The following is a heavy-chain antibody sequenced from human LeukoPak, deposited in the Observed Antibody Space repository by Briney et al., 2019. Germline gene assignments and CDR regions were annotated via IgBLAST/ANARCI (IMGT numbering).Heavy chain of an antibody. J-gene: IGHJ4*02. CDR2: ISSSSSYI. CDR3: ARGCRDKELPYFDY. CDR1: GFTFSSYS. D-gene: IGHD1-26*01. V-gene: IGHV3-21*01. Sequence: GGSLRLSCAASGFTFSSYSMNWVRQPPGKGLEWVSSISSSSSYIYYADSVKGRLTISRDNAKNSLYLQMNSLRAEDTAVYYCARGCRDKELPYFDYWGQGTLVTVSS.